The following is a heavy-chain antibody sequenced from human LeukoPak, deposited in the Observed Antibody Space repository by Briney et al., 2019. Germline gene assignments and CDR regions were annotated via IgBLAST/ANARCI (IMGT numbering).Heavy chain of an antibody. CDR3: AKTRGYCSGGTCYQDY. V-gene: IGHV3-23*01. D-gene: IGHD2-15*01. Sequence: GGSLRLSCAASGFTFSSYAMSWVRQAPGKGLEWVSTISGSGDSTYYADSVKGRFTISRDSSKKTLYLQTSSLRAEDTAVCYCAKTRGYCSGGTCYQDYWGQGTLVTVSS. CDR2: ISGSGDST. CDR1: GFTFSSYA. J-gene: IGHJ4*02.